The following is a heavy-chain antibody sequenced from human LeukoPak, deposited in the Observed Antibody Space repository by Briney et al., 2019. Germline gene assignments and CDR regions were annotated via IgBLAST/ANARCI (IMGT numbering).Heavy chain of an antibody. J-gene: IGHJ2*01. D-gene: IGHD3-16*02. CDR2: IYYSGSA. CDR1: GGSISSADYY. Sequence: SSETLSPTCTVSGGSISSADYYWSWIRQPPGKGLEWIGFIYYSGSAFYNPSLKSRVTISVDTSKNQFSLTLSSMTAADTAVYFCARVNKGEVFVSSGGRSGGYRYFDLWGRGTLVTVSS. V-gene: IGHV4-30-4*01. CDR3: ARVNKGEVFVSSGGRSGGYRYFDL.